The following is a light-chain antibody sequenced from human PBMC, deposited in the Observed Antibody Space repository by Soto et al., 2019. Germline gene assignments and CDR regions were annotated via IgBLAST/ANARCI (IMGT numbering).Light chain of an antibody. J-gene: IGKJ4*01. Sequence: EIVLTQSPGTLSLSPGERATLSCRASQSVSSNYLAWYQQEPGQAPRLLIYGASSRATGIPDRFSGSGSGTDFTLTISRLEPEDSAVYYCQQYGTSPLTFGGGTKV. V-gene: IGKV3-20*01. CDR1: QSVSSNY. CDR3: QQYGTSPLT. CDR2: GAS.